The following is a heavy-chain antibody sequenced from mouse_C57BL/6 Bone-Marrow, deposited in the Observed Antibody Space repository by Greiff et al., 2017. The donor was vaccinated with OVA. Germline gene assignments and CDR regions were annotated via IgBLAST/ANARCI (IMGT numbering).Heavy chain of an antibody. J-gene: IGHJ4*01. CDR3: AGYYSNDGGPAMDY. D-gene: IGHD2-5*01. V-gene: IGHV1-53*01. CDR2: INPSNGGP. CDR1: GYTFTSYW. Sequence: QVQLQQPGTELVKPGASVKLSCKASGYTFTSYWMPWVTPRPGQGLEWIGNINPSNGGPNSNEQFKSKATLTVDKSSSTAYMQLSSLTSEDSAGYYCAGYYSNDGGPAMDYWGQGTSVTGSS.